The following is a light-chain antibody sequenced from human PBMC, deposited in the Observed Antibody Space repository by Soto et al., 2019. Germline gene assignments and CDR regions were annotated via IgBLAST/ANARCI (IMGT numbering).Light chain of an antibody. CDR3: CSFAGSYSYV. V-gene: IGLV2-11*01. J-gene: IGLJ1*01. CDR2: DVT. CDR1: SSDVGRYDY. Sequence: QSVLTQPRSVSASPGQSVTISCTGTSSDVGRYDYVSWYQQHPGKAPKLIVYDVTERPSGVPDRFSGSKSGKTASLTISGLQAEDEADYSCCSFAGSYSYVFGTGTKVTV.